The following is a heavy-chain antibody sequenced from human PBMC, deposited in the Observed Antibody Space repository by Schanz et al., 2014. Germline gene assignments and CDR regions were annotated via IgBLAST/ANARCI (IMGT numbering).Heavy chain of an antibody. CDR1: EFTFSSYK. CDR3: ARDSRPNYDFLTAYYSIDY. J-gene: IGHJ4*02. V-gene: IGHV3-21*01. Sequence: PGGSLRLSCEASEFTFSSYKMNWVRQAPGKGLEWVSSISSSGSYIHYADSVKGRFTISRDNAKNTLYLQMNSLRAEDTAVYYCARDSRPNYDFLTAYYSIDYWGQGTLVTVSS. CDR2: ISSSGSYI. D-gene: IGHD3-9*01.